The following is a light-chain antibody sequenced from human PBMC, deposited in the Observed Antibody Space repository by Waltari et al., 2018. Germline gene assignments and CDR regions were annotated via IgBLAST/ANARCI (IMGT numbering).Light chain of an antibody. V-gene: IGKV4-1*01. CDR3: QQYYGTPIT. CDR2: WAY. CDR1: QSLLSSSNNKDF. Sequence: DIVMTQSPDSLAVSLGERATINCKSSQSLLSSSNNKDFLIWYQQKPGQPPKVLFYWAYAGEAGCPDRFGGRGSGTDFTLTISGLQAEDVAIYYCQQYYGTPITFGQGTRLEI. J-gene: IGKJ5*01.